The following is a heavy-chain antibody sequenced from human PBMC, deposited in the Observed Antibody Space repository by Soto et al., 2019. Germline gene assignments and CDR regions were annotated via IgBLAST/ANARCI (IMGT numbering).Heavy chain of an antibody. J-gene: IGHJ4*02. V-gene: IGHV3-23*01. D-gene: IGHD3-22*01. CDR3: AKGYDSSGYYLPVDY. Sequence: GSLTHCYTASGFTFSSYAVSWVRQAPGKGLEWVSAISGSGGSTYYADSVKGRFTISRDNSKNTLYLQMNSLRAEDTAVYYCAKGYDSSGYYLPVDYWGQGTLVTVSS. CDR2: ISGSGGST. CDR1: GFTFSSYA.